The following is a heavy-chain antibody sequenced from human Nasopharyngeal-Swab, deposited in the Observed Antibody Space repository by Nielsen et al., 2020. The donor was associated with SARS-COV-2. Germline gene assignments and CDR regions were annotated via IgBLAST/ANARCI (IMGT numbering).Heavy chain of an antibody. CDR3: VRATAIQDFWSGYYSPRNFDY. CDR2: IYYSGST. J-gene: IGHJ4*02. D-gene: IGHD3-3*01. V-gene: IGHV4-59*01. Sequence: SETLSLTCTVSGGSISSYYLSWIRQPPGKGLAWIGYIYYSGSTNYNPSLKSRVTISVDTSKNQFSLKLSSVTAADTAVYYCVRATAIQDFWSGYYSPRNFDYWGQGTLVTVSS. CDR1: GGSISSYY.